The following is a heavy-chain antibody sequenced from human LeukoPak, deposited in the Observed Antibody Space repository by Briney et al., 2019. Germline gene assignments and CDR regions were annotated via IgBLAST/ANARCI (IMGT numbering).Heavy chain of an antibody. CDR2: ISSSNSYI. CDR3: ARDAWFDP. J-gene: IGHJ5*02. CDR1: GFTFSSYT. V-gene: IGHV3-21*01. Sequence: GGSLRLSCAASGFTFSSYTMNWVRQAPGKGLEWVSSISSSNSYIYYADSVKGRFTISRDNAKNSLYLQMNSLRAEGTAVYYCARDAWFDPWGQGTLVTVSS.